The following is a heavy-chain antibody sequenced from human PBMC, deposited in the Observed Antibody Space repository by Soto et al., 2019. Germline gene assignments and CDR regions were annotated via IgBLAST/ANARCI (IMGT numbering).Heavy chain of an antibody. J-gene: IGHJ6*03. D-gene: IGHD2-2*01. CDR3: AKDQGGYCSSTSCYPGIDYYYYYMDV. V-gene: IGHV3-23*01. CDR1: GFTFSSYA. CDR2: ISGSGGST. Sequence: GESLKISCAASGFTFSSYAMSWVRQAPGKGLEWVSAISGSGGSTYYADSVKGRFTISRDNSKNTLYLQMNSLRAEDTAVYYCAKDQGGYCSSTSCYPGIDYYYYYMDVWGKGTTVTVSS.